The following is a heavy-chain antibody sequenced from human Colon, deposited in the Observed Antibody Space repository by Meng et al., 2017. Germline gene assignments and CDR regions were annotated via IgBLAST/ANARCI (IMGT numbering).Heavy chain of an antibody. V-gene: IGHV4-39*01. CDR2: IGYSGTI. Sequence: QVQLQESGPGLVKPSGSPSLTCAVSGGSTTSTSYYWDWIRQSPAKGLEWIGTIGYSGTIAYNPSLSSRVTMTLDTSKNQFSLKLSSVTAPDTAVYYCARRVHDGSGHHYFDYWGQGTLVTVSS. CDR3: ARRVHDGSGHHYFDY. CDR1: GGSTTSTSYY. D-gene: IGHD3-22*01. J-gene: IGHJ4*02.